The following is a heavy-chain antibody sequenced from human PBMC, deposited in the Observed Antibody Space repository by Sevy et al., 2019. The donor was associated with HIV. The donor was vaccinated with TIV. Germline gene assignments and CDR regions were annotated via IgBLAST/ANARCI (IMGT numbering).Heavy chain of an antibody. J-gene: IGHJ4*02. D-gene: IGHD5-12*01. CDR3: ARKRGYSHGPFDY. V-gene: IGHV4-30-4*01. CDR1: GGSISSSDSY. Sequence: SETMSLTCTVSGGSISSSDSYWSWIRQSPGQGLEWIGYIHHSGGTYYNPFLKSRVAMSVDTSEKQFSLKLNFLTAADTAVYYCARKRGYSHGPFDYWGQGTLVTVSS. CDR2: IHHSGGT.